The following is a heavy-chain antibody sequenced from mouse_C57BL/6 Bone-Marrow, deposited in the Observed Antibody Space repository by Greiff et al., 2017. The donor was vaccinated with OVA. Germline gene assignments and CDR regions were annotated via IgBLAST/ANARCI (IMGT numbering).Heavy chain of an antibody. J-gene: IGHJ1*03. CDR3: TRDTTVALHWYFDV. V-gene: IGHV5-9-1*02. Sequence: EVKLVESGEGLVKPGGSLKLSCAASGFTFSSYAMSWVRQTPEKRLEWVAYIISGGDYIYYADTVKGRFTISRHNARNTLYLQMSSLKSEDTAMYYCTRDTTVALHWYFDVWGTGTTVTVSS. CDR2: IISGGDYI. D-gene: IGHD1-1*01. CDR1: GFTFSSYA.